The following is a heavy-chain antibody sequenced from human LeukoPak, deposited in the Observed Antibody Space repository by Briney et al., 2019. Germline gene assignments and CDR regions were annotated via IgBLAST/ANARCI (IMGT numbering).Heavy chain of an antibody. D-gene: IGHD6-19*01. CDR1: GGTFSSYA. Sequence: SVTVSCKASGGTFSSYAISWVRQAPGQGREWVGGIIPIFGTANYAQKFQGRVTITADESTSTAYMELSSLRSEDTAVYYCARTQYSSGWYYDYDYWGQGTLVTVSS. J-gene: IGHJ4*02. CDR3: ARTQYSSGWYYDYDY. V-gene: IGHV1-69*13. CDR2: IIPIFGTA.